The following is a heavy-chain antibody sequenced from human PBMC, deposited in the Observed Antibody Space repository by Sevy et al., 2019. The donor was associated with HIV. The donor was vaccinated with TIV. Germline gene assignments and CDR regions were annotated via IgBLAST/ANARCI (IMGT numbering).Heavy chain of an antibody. V-gene: IGHV3-49*04. CDR1: EFTFDDYT. J-gene: IGHJ6*02. Sequence: GGSLRLSCRASEFTFDDYTMSWVRQAPGKGLEWVAFIRSKAYGGTTEYAASVKGRFTISRDESKSIAYLQMNSLKTEDTAVYYCTRVEGAADWGMDVWGQGTTVTVSS. CDR3: TRVEGAADWGMDV. D-gene: IGHD1-26*01. CDR2: IRSKAYGGTT.